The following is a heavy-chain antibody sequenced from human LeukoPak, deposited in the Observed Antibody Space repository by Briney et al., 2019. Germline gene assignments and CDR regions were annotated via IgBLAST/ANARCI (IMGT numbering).Heavy chain of an antibody. CDR2: INHSGST. D-gene: IGHD3-3*01. V-gene: IGHV4-34*01. J-gene: IGHJ6*03. CDR3: ARDYFGVVNPSAKYYYYYYMDV. Sequence: SETLSLTCAVYGGSFSGYYWSWIRQPPGKGLEWIGEINHSGSTNYNPSLKSRVTISVDTSKNQFSLKLSSVTAADTAVYYCARDYFGVVNPSAKYYYYYYMDVWGKGTTVTVSS. CDR1: GGSFSGYY.